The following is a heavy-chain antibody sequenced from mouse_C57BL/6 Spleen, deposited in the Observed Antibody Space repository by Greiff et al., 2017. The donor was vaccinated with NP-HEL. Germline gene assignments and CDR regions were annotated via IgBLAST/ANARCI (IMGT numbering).Heavy chain of an antibody. J-gene: IGHJ4*01. V-gene: IGHV8-8*01. CDR1: GFSLTTFGMG. CDR3: ARIENYGSRGAMDY. CDR2: FWWVVDK. Sequence: QVTLKVSGPGILQPSQTLSLTCSFSGFSLTTFGMGLGGFCRPSGMGLEGLAHFWWVVDKYYNPALKSRLTISKDTSKNQVFLKIANVDTADTATYYCARIENYGSRGAMDYWGQGTSVTVSS. D-gene: IGHD1-1*01.